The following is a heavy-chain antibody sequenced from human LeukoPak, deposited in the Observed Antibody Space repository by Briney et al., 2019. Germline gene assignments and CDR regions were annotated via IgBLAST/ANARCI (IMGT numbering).Heavy chain of an antibody. Sequence: SVKVSCKASGGTFSSYAISWVRQAPGQGLEWMGGIIPIFGTANYAQKFQGRVTITTDESTSTAYMELSSLRSEDTAVYYCARYDFWSGPVTQDFDYWGQGTLVTVSS. CDR3: ARYDFWSGPVTQDFDY. J-gene: IGHJ4*02. V-gene: IGHV1-69*05. CDR2: IIPIFGTA. CDR1: GGTFSSYA. D-gene: IGHD3-3*01.